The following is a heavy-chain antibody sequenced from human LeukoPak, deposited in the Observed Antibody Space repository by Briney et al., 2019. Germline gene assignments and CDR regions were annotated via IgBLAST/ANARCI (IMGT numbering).Heavy chain of an antibody. V-gene: IGHV3-48*01. D-gene: IGHD3-3*01. CDR2: ISSSSSTI. Sequence: GGSLRLSCAASGFTFSSYGMTWVRQAPGKGLEWVSYISSSSSTIYYADSVKGRFTISRDNAKNSLYLQMNSLRGEDTAIYYCARDHDLGDRDTRVTVSS. J-gene: IGHJ1*01. CDR1: GFTFSSYG. CDR3: ARDHDL.